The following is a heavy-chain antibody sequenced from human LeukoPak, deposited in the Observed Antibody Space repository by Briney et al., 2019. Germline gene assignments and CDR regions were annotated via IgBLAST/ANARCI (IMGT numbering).Heavy chain of an antibody. V-gene: IGHV3-30*02. D-gene: IGHD3-10*01. CDR2: IRYDASNT. Sequence: PGGSLRLSCAASGFTFSRYGMHWVRQAPGKGLEWVAYIRYDASNTYYADSVKGRFSISRDNSGNTLYLQMHSLRDEDTAVYYCAKRAGSEWSAGTWGQGTLVTVSS. CDR1: GFTFSRYG. J-gene: IGHJ5*02. CDR3: AKRAGSEWSAGT.